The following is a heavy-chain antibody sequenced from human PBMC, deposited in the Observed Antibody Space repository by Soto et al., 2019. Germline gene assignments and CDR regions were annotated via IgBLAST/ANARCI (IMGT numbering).Heavy chain of an antibody. CDR2: IHYSGATP. D-gene: IGHD1-26*01. CDR3: TRGGRHSASSLFDP. CDR1: GYSFPNYY. V-gene: IGHV1-46*01. J-gene: IGHJ5*02. Sequence: SLEVSCKPSGYSFPNYYMHWGRQAPGQGLEWMGVIHYSGATPTYAQKFQGRVTMARDTSTSTVYVELSSLTSEDTAVYYCTRGGRHSASSLFDPWGQGTLVTASS.